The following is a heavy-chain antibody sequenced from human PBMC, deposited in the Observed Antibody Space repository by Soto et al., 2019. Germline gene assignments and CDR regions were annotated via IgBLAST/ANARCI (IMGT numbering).Heavy chain of an antibody. V-gene: IGHV1-24*01. CDR2: FDPEDGET. D-gene: IGHD6-13*01. CDR1: GYTLTELS. Sequence: ASVKVSCKVSGYTLTELSMHWVRQAPGKGLEWMGGFDPEDGETIYAQKFQGRVTMTEDTSTDTAYMELSSLRSEDTAVYYCARLIAAAGMARFDPWGQGTLVTVSS. J-gene: IGHJ5*02. CDR3: ARLIAAAGMARFDP.